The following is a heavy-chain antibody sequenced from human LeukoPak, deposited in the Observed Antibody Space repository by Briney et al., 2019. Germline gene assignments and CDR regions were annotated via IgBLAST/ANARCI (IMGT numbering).Heavy chain of an antibody. Sequence: SETLSLTCTVSGGSISSSSYYWGWIRQPPGKGLEWIGSIYYSGSTYYNPPLKSRVTISVDTSKNQFSLKLSSVTAADTAVYYCARGEGAVAFFDYWGQGTLVTVSS. J-gene: IGHJ4*02. CDR2: IYYSGST. D-gene: IGHD6-19*01. CDR1: GGSISSSSYY. CDR3: ARGEGAVAFFDY. V-gene: IGHV4-39*07.